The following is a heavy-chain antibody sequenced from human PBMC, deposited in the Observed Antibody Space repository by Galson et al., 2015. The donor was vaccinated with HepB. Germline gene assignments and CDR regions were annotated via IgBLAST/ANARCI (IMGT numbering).Heavy chain of an antibody. CDR3: ARVQYYYDSSGYYDPQYFDY. J-gene: IGHJ4*02. D-gene: IGHD3-22*01. CDR1: GFTLSDYY. V-gene: IGHV3-11*06. CDR2: ISSSSSYT. Sequence: SLRLSCAASGFTLSDYYMSWIRQAPGKGLEWVSYISSSSSYTNYADSVKGRFTISRDNAKNSLYLQMNSLRAEDTAVYYCARVQYYYDSSGYYDPQYFDYWGQGTLVTVSS.